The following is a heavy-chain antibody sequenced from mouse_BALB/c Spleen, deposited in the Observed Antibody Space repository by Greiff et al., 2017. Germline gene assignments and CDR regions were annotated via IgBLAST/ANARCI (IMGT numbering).Heavy chain of an antibody. CDR1: GYSITSDYA. CDR2: ISYSGST. V-gene: IGHV3-2*02. J-gene: IGHJ2*01. D-gene: IGHD1-1*01. CDR3: ASLGSSFFDY. Sequence: VQLKESGPGLVKPSQSLSLTCTVTGYSITSDYAWNWIRQFPGNKLEWMGYISYSGSTSYNPSLKSRISITRDTSKNQFFLQLNSVTTEDTATYCCASLGSSFFDYWGQGTTLTVSS.